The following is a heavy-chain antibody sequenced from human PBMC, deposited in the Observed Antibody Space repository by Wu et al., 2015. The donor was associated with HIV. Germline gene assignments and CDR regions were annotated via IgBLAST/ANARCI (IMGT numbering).Heavy chain of an antibody. CDR1: GGTFSSYA. CDR3: ASSLYEALFLGGSGSYWGGNGIRYYGMDV. CDR2: IIPIFGTA. V-gene: IGHV1-69*05. D-gene: IGHD3-10*01. Sequence: QVQLVQSGAEVKKPGSSVKVSCKASGGTFSSYAISWVRQAPGQGLEWMGGIIPIFGTANYAQKFQGRVTITTDESTSTAYMELSSLRSEDTAVYYCASSLYEALFLGGSGSYWGGNGIRYYGMDVWGQGTTVTVSS. J-gene: IGHJ6*02.